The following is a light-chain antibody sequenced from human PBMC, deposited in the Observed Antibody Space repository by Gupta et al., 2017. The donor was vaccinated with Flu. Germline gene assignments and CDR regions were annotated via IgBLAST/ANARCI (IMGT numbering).Light chain of an antibody. Sequence: DIQMTQSPSSLSASVGDRVTITCRASQSISSYLNWYQQKPGKAPKLLIYAASSLQSGVPSRFSGSGSGTDFTRTISSLQPEDFATYYCQQSYSFGQGTKLEIK. J-gene: IGKJ2*01. V-gene: IGKV1-39*01. CDR3: QQSYS. CDR2: AAS. CDR1: QSISSY.